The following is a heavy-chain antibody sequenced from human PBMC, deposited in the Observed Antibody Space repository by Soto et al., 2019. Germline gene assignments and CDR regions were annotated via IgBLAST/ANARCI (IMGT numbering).Heavy chain of an antibody. V-gene: IGHV3-23*01. Sequence: EVQLLDSGGGLVQPGGSLRLSCAVSGFIISDYGVTWVRQAPGKGLEWVSGFSGGGGGTFYADSAKGRFTISRDDPKNTAYLQMNSLGAEDTAVYYCVRWNGFGDRWGQGTLVTVSS. J-gene: IGHJ5*02. D-gene: IGHD1-1*01. CDR3: VRWNGFGDR. CDR2: FSGGGGGT. CDR1: GFIISDYG.